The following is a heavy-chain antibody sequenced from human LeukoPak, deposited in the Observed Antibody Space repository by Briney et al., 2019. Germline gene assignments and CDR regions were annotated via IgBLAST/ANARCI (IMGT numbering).Heavy chain of an antibody. CDR3: ARWYSSGS. Sequence: PSETLSLTCAVYGGSFSGYYWSWIRQPPGKGLEWIGEINHSGSTNYNPSLKSRVTISVDTSKNQFSLKLSSVTAADTAVYYCARWYSSGSWGQGTLVTVSS. V-gene: IGHV4-34*01. CDR2: INHSGST. CDR1: GGSFSGYY. D-gene: IGHD6-19*01. J-gene: IGHJ5*02.